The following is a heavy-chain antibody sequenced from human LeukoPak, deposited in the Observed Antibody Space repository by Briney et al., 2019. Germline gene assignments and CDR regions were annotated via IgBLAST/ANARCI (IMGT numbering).Heavy chain of an antibody. CDR3: ARDTDYYDSSGYPNWFDP. J-gene: IGHJ5*02. CDR1: GYTFTGYY. CDR2: INPNSGGT. D-gene: IGHD3-22*01. V-gene: IGHV1-2*02. Sequence: GASVKVSCKASGYTFTGYYMHRVRQAPGQGLEWMGWINPNSGGTNYAQKFQGRVTMTRDTSISTAYMELSRLRSDDTAVYYCARDTDYYDSSGYPNWFDPWGQGTLVTVSS.